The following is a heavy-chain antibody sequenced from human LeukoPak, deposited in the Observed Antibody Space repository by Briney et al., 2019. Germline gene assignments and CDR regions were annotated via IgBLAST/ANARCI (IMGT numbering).Heavy chain of an antibody. D-gene: IGHD6-13*01. J-gene: IGHJ2*01. Sequence: GRSLRLSCAASGFTFSSYGMHWVRQAPGKGLEWVAVISYDGSNKYYADSVKGRFTISRDNSKNTLYLQMNSLRAEDTAVYYWGKGGGRTGQLVGGGPPDSGGRGPL. CDR3: GKGGGRTGQLVGGGPPDS. CDR2: ISYDGSNK. V-gene: IGHV3-30*18. CDR1: GFTFSSYG.